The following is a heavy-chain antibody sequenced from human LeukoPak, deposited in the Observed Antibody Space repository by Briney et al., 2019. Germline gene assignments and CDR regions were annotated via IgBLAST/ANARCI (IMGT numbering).Heavy chain of an antibody. CDR3: TRHLTIVEATPFDL. J-gene: IGHJ5*02. D-gene: IGHD1-26*01. V-gene: IGHV3-73*01. Sequence: GGSLRLSCEASGFTLSGSAMHWVRQASGNGLEWVGHIRRKANNYATTYAASVKGRFTTSRDDSTSTAYLQMNSLKTEDTAVYYCTRHLTIVEATPFDLWGQGTLVTVSS. CDR1: GFTLSGSA. CDR2: IRRKANNYAT.